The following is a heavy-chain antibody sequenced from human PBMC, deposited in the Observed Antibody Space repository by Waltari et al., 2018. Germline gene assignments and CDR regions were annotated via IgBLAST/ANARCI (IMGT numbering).Heavy chain of an antibody. CDR3: AGDYDAGSYRFDF. D-gene: IGHD3-10*01. V-gene: IGHV4-59*01. CDR2: IYYSGST. Sequence: QVQLQESGPGLVKPSETLSLTCTVSGGSISNYHWSWIRQPPGRGLEWIGYIYYSGSTTDNPSLKSRISRSLDTSRNQFSLKMSSVTADDTAVYYCAGDYDAGSYRFDFWGQGTLVTVSS. J-gene: IGHJ4*02. CDR1: GGSISNYH.